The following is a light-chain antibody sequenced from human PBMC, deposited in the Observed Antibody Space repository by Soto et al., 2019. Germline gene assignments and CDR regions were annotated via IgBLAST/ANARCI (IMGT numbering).Light chain of an antibody. CDR1: QSLLHSNGNIY. Sequence: DIVLTQSPLSLPVTPGEPASISCRSSQSLLHSNGNIYLDWYLQKPVQSPQLLIYLGSIRASGVPDRFSGSGSGTDFTLKITRVEAEDVGVYYCMQAIQAPRTFGLGTNVEIK. CDR2: LGS. J-gene: IGKJ1*01. CDR3: MQAIQAPRT. V-gene: IGKV2-28*01.